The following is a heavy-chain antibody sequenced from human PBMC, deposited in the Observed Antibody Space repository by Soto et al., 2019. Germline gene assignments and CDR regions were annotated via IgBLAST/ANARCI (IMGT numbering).Heavy chain of an antibody. CDR2: IYYSGST. CDR3: AGVGVAGCSGGSCVYFQH. D-gene: IGHD2-15*01. V-gene: IGHV4-59*01. J-gene: IGHJ1*01. CDR1: GGSISSYY. Sequence: SETLSLTCTVSGGSISSYYWSWIRQPPGKGLEWIGYIYYSGSTNYNPSLKSRVTISVDTSKNQFSLKLSSVTAADTAVYYCAGVGVAGCSGGSCVYFQHWGQGTLVTVSS.